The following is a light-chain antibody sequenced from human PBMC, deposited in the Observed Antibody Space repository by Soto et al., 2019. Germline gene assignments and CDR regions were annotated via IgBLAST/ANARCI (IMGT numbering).Light chain of an antibody. CDR2: DAS. CDR1: QSISRR. Sequence: DIQMTQSPSTVSASVGERVTITCRASQSISRRLAWYQQKPGKAPYLLMYDASTLHRGVPSRFSGSGFGTEFTLTINSLQPDDFATYYCKYYSFYPTFGPGTKVEI. J-gene: IGKJ1*01. CDR3: KYYSFYPT. V-gene: IGKV1-5*01.